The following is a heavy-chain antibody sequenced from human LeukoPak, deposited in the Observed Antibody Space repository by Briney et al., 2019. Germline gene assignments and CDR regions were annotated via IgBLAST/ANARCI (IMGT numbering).Heavy chain of an antibody. V-gene: IGHV3-53*01. CDR3: ARDSGLGYSSAFDI. D-gene: IGHD5-18*01. CDR1: GFTVSSNY. Sequence: GGSLRLSCAASGFTVSSNYMSWVRQAPGKGLEWVSVIYSGGSTYYADSVKGRFTISRDNSKNTLYLQMNSLRAEDTAVYYCARDSGLGYSSAFDIWGQGTMGTVSS. J-gene: IGHJ3*02. CDR2: IYSGGST.